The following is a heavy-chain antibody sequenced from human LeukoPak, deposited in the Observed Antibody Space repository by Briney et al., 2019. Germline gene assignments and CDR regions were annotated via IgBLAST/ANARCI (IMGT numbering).Heavy chain of an antibody. V-gene: IGHV3-74*01. Sequence: PGGSLRLSCAASGFTFSNYWMHWVRQAPGKGLVWVSRIDGDGTTANYAESVKGRFTISRDNANNTLYLQINSLSAEDTAVYYCYVHHYYYCMDVWGKGTTVTVSS. CDR2: IDGDGTTA. CDR1: GFTFSNYW. CDR3: YVHHYYYCMDV. J-gene: IGHJ6*03. D-gene: IGHD3-16*01.